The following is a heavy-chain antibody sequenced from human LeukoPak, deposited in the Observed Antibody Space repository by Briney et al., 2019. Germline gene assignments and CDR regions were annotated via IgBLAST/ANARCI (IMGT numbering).Heavy chain of an antibody. V-gene: IGHV5-51*01. CDR1: GYTFTSYW. Sequence: GESLKISCKGYGYTFTSYWIAWVRQMPGKGVEWMGFIYPGDSDTRYSPSFQGQVTISDDKSLTTAYLQWSSLKASDTAMYYCARHLEYTTSSGAFDIWGQGTMVTVSS. CDR3: ARHLEYTTSSGAFDI. CDR2: IYPGDSDT. D-gene: IGHD6-6*01. J-gene: IGHJ3*02.